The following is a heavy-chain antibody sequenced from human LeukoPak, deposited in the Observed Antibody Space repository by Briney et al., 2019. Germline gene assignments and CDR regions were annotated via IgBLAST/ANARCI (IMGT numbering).Heavy chain of an antibody. J-gene: IGHJ6*02. CDR2: IIPIFGTA. Sequence: GASVKVSCTASGGTFSSYAISWVRQAPGQGLEWMGGIIPIFGTANYAQKFQGRVTITADESTSTAYMELSSLRSEDTAVYYCAGGYYDSSGAPHPLYYYYGMDVWGQGTTVTVSS. D-gene: IGHD3-22*01. V-gene: IGHV1-69*13. CDR1: GGTFSSYA. CDR3: AGGYYDSSGAPHPLYYYYGMDV.